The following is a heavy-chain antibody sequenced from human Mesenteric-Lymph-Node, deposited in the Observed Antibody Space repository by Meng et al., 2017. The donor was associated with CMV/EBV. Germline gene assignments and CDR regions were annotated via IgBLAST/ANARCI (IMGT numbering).Heavy chain of an antibody. CDR2: IYWNEDK. CDR3: THRVGANALDY. CDR1: GCSRSTSGLG. Sequence: TFSGCSRSTSGLGVRWIRQPTGEGLEWLALIYWNEDKRYSPSLKSRLTITKDTSKNQVVLTMTNMDPVDTATYYCTHRVGANALDYWGQGTLVTVSS. V-gene: IGHV2-5*01. D-gene: IGHD1-26*01. J-gene: IGHJ4*02.